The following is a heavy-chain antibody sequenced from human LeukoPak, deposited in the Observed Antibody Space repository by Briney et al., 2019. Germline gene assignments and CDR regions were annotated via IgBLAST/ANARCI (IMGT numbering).Heavy chain of an antibody. CDR3: ANRRRASRGYGMDV. D-gene: IGHD1-1*01. Sequence: SVKVSCKASGGTFSSYDISWVRQAPGQGLEWMGGIIPIFGTANYAQKFQGRVTITADESMSTAYMELSSLRSEDTAVYYCANRRRASRGYGMDVWGQGITVTVS. CDR1: GGTFSSYD. CDR2: IIPIFGTA. V-gene: IGHV1-69*13. J-gene: IGHJ6*02.